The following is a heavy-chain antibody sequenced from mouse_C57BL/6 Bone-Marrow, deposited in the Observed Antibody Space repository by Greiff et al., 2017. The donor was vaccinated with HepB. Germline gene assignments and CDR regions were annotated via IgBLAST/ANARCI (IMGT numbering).Heavy chain of an antibody. J-gene: IGHJ4*01. CDR1: GYTFTSYG. V-gene: IGHV1-81*01. CDR2: IYPRSGNT. CDR3: ARGYGSSCYYYAMDY. D-gene: IGHD1-1*01. Sequence: QVQLKQSGAELARPGASVKLSCKASGYTFTSYGISWVKQRTGQGLEWIGEIYPRSGNTYYNEKFKGKATLTADKSSSTAYMELRSLTSEDSAVYFCARGYGSSCYYYAMDYWGQGTSVTVSS.